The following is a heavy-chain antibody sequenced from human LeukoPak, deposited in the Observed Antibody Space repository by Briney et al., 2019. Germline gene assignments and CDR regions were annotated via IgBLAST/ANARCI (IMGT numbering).Heavy chain of an antibody. D-gene: IGHD1-26*01. CDR3: ARVVGATTFDY. Sequence: SETLSLTCTVSGYSISSGYYWGWIRQPPGKGLEWIGSIYHSGSTYYNPSLKSRVTISVDTSKNQFSLKLSSVTAADTAVYYRARVVGATTFDYWGQGTLVTVSS. CDR2: IYHSGST. V-gene: IGHV4-38-2*02. J-gene: IGHJ4*02. CDR1: GYSISSGYY.